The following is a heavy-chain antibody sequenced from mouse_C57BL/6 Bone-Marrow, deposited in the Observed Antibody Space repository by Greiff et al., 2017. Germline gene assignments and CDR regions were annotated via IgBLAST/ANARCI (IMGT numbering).Heavy chain of an antibody. CDR2: IDPSDSCT. CDR3: ALYSNYVLYAMDY. D-gene: IGHD2-5*01. CDR1: GYTFTSYW. V-gene: IGHV1-50*01. Sequence: QVQLQQPGAELVKPGASVKLSCKASGYTFTSYWMQWVKQRPGQGLEWIGEIDPSDSCTNYNQKFKGKATLTVDTSSSTADMQLSSLTSEDSAVYYCALYSNYVLYAMDYWGQGTSVTVSS. J-gene: IGHJ4*01.